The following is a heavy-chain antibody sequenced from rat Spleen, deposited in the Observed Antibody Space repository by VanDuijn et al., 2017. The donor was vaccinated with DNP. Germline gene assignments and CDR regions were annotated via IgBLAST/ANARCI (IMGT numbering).Heavy chain of an antibody. Sequence: QVQLKESGPGLVQPSETLSLTCSVSGFSVTTYSVSWVRQPSGRGPEWMGRMWYDGDTAYNSALKSRLSISRDTSRNQVFLKMNSLQTEDTAMYFCARYYGYNPPYAMDAWGQGTSVTVSS. J-gene: IGHJ4*01. CDR3: ARYYGYNPPYAMDA. D-gene: IGHD1-9*01. V-gene: IGHV2-34*01. CDR2: MWYDGDT. CDR1: GFSVTTYS.